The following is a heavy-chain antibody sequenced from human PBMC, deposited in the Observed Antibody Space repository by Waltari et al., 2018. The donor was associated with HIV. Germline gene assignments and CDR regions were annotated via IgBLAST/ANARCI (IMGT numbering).Heavy chain of an antibody. D-gene: IGHD3-3*01. CDR2: MYTSGST. CDR1: GGPITSGSHF. J-gene: IGHJ3*02. Sequence: QVQLQESGPGLVKPSQTLSLTCSVSGGPITSGSHFWSWIRQPAGKGLEWIGRMYTSGSTNYNPSLKSRVTISGDTSKNQLSLKLRSVTAADTAVYYCARERVTTFGVVIVYEGFDIWGQGTKVIVSS. V-gene: IGHV4-61*02. CDR3: ARERVTTFGVVIVYEGFDI.